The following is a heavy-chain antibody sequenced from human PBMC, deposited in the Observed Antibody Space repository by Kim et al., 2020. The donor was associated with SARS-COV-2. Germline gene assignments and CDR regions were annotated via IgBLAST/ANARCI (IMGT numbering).Heavy chain of an antibody. D-gene: IGHD5-12*01. Sequence: SETLSLTCTVSGGSISSGGYYWSWIRQRPGKGLEWVGYIYYSGITYYNPSLKSRVTISVDTSKSQFSLKLSSVTAADTAVYYCARERIDDIMATMGGWFDPWGQGTLVTVSS. CDR2: IYYSGIT. V-gene: IGHV4-31*03. CDR1: GGSISSGGYY. CDR3: ARERIDDIMATMGGWFDP. J-gene: IGHJ5*02.